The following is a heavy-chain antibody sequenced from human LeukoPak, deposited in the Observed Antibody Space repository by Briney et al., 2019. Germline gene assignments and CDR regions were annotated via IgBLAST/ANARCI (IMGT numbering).Heavy chain of an antibody. CDR1: GFTFSSYT. D-gene: IGHD2-15*01. CDR3: ARDLAATDDY. V-gene: IGHV3-21*01. J-gene: IGHJ4*02. CDR2: ISSTNTYI. Sequence: GGSLRLSCAASGFTFSSYTMNWVRQAPGKGLEWVSSISSTNTYIYYGDSVKGRFTISRDNAKNSLYLQMNSLGTEDTAVYYCARDLAATDDYWGQGTLVTVSS.